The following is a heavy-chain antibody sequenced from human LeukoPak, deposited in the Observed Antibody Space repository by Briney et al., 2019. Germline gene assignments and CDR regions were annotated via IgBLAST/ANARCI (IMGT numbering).Heavy chain of an antibody. CDR2: IYHSGNT. J-gene: IGHJ4*02. D-gene: IGHD3-22*01. CDR1: GYSISSGYY. V-gene: IGHV4-38-2*02. Sequence: SETLSLTCTVSGYSISSGYYWGWIRQPPGEGLEWIGSIYHSGNTYYNPSLKSRVTISVDTSKNQFSLKLSSVTAADTAVYYCAGKVVVDTHFDYWGQGTLVTVSS. CDR3: AGKVVVDTHFDY.